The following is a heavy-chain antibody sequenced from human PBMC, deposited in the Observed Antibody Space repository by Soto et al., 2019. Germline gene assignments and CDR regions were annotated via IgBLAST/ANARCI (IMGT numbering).Heavy chain of an antibody. CDR1: GGSVSSYY. V-gene: IGHV4-59*08. Sequence: ASETLSLTCTVSGGSVSSYYWSWLRQPPGKGLEWIGYIYYSGSTNYNPSLKSRVTISVDTSKNQFSLKLSSVTAADTAVYYCARHGLDNGDYQFDYWGQGTLVTVSS. CDR2: IYYSGST. J-gene: IGHJ4*02. D-gene: IGHD4-17*01. CDR3: ARHGLDNGDYQFDY.